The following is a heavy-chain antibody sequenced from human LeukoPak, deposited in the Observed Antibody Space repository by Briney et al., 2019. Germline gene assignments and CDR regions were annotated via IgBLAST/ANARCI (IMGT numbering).Heavy chain of an antibody. Sequence: RGSLRLSCAASGFTLSSYAMSWVRQAPGKGLELVSAISGSGGSTYYADSLKGRFTISRDNSKNTLYLQMNSLRAEDTAVYYCAKVRQDDLGFDYWGQGTLLSVSP. D-gene: IGHD1-1*01. CDR1: GFTLSSYA. CDR3: AKVRQDDLGFDY. J-gene: IGHJ4*02. CDR2: ISGSGGST. V-gene: IGHV3-23*01.